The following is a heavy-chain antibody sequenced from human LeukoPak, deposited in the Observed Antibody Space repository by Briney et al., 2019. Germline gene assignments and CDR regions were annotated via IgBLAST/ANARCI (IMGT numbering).Heavy chain of an antibody. CDR2: INHSGST. J-gene: IGHJ4*02. Sequence: SETLSLTCAVYGGSFSGYYWSWIRQPPGKGLGWIGEINHSGSTNYNPSLKSRVTISVDTSKNQFSLKLSSVTAADTAVYYCARADYGDYYFDYWGQGTLVTVSS. D-gene: IGHD4-17*01. V-gene: IGHV4-34*01. CDR1: GGSFSGYY. CDR3: ARADYGDYYFDY.